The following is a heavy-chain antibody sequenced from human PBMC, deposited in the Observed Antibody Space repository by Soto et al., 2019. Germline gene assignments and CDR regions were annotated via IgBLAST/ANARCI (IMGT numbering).Heavy chain of an antibody. CDR3: AMVDKYGPPTPPDV. CDR1: GYIFVNYG. D-gene: IGHD5-12*01. CDR2: ISPYSGNT. V-gene: IGHV1-18*01. Sequence: QVQLVQSGDEVRKPGSSVKVSCKASGYIFVNYGIAWVRQAPGQGLEWMGWISPYSGNTHYASKVQGRLTMTTDTSTSTAYIDLGSRTSDDTAGYYCAMVDKYGPPTPPDVWGQGTTVNVSS. J-gene: IGHJ6*02.